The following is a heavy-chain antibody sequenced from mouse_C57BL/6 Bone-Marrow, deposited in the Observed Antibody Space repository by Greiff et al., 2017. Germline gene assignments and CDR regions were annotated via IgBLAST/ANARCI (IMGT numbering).Heavy chain of an antibody. CDR3: ASYCGSRGAWFAY. CDR1: GFSLTSYG. D-gene: IGHD1-1*01. CDR2: IWGVGST. Sequence: VQLQQSGPGLVAPSQSLSITCTVSGFSLTSYGVDWARQSPGKGLEWLGVIWGVGSTNYNSALKSRLSIRKANSKSQVFLKMNSLQTGDTAMYYCASYCGSRGAWFAYWGQGTLVTVSA. V-gene: IGHV2-6*01. J-gene: IGHJ3*01.